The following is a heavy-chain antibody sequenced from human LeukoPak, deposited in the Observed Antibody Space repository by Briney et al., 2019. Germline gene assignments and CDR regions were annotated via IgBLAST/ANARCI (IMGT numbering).Heavy chain of an antibody. J-gene: IGHJ5*02. Sequence: GGSLRLSCAASGFTFSSYAMHWVRQAPGKGLEWVAVISYDGSNEYYADSVKGRFTISRDNSKNTLYLQMNSLRAEDTAVYYCARDGGVGMTTVSSGYNWFDPWGQGTLVTVSS. CDR1: GFTFSSYA. CDR2: ISYDGSNE. V-gene: IGHV3-30*04. D-gene: IGHD4-17*01. CDR3: ARDGGVGMTTVSSGYNWFDP.